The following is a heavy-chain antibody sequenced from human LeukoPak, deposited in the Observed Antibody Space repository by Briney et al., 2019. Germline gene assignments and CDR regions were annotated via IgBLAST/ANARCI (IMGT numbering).Heavy chain of an antibody. J-gene: IGHJ4*02. Sequence: SETLSLTCTVSGGFISGGDYYWSWIRQTPGKGLEWIGYIYYSGIPYYNPSLRSRVTISRDTSKNQFSLRLSSVTAADTAVYYCARDADLGSEVWGPGTLVTVSS. V-gene: IGHV4-30-4*01. D-gene: IGHD3-10*01. CDR2: IYYSGIP. CDR1: GGFISGGDYY. CDR3: ARDADLGSEV.